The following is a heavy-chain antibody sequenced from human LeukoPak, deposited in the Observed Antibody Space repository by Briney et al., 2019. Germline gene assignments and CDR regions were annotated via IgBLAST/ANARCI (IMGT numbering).Heavy chain of an antibody. CDR3: ARQARLMVRGSTDWFDP. J-gene: IGHJ5*02. Sequence: SETLSLTCTVSGGSISSSSYYWGWIRQPPGKGLEWIGSIYYSGSTYYNPSLKSRVTISVDTSKNQFSLKLSSVTAADTAVYYCARQARLMVRGSTDWFDPWGQGTLVTVSS. CDR2: IYYSGST. D-gene: IGHD3-10*01. CDR1: GGSISSSSYY. V-gene: IGHV4-39*01.